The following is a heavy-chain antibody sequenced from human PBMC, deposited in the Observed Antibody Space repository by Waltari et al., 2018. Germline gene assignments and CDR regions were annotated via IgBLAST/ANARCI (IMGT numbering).Heavy chain of an antibody. V-gene: IGHV4-39*07. CDR3: ASHLWYRDLSRVAFDF. D-gene: IGHD3-10*01. J-gene: IGHJ4*02. Sequence: QLQLQESGPALVRPSETVSLSCTVSGGSVSSPAYYWSWVRQSPGKGLEWIETIYYSGSTSYNPTLKSRVTISIDPSKNQLSLELTSVTAADTAIYYCASHLWYRDLSRVAFDFWGQGTLVAVSS. CDR2: IYYSGST. CDR1: GGSVSSPAYY.